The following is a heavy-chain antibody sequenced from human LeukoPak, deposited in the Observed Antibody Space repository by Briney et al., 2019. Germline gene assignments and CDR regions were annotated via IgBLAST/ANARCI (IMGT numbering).Heavy chain of an antibody. D-gene: IGHD3-22*01. V-gene: IGHV3-23*01. CDR2: ISGGGGST. CDR1: GFTFSSYA. J-gene: IGHJ4*02. CDR3: ASRSDYYDSSGYFNY. Sequence: GGSLRLSCAASGFTFSSYAMSWVRQAPGKGLEWVSAISGGGGSTYYADSVKGRFTISRDNSKNTLYLQMNSLRAEDTAVYYCASRSDYYDSSGYFNYWGQGTLVTVSS.